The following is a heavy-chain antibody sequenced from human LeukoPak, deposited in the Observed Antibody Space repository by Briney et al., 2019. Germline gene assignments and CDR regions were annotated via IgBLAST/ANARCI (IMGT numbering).Heavy chain of an antibody. J-gene: IGHJ4*02. D-gene: IGHD3-22*01. CDR2: FSSSGST. V-gene: IGHV3-23*01. Sequence: PGGSLRLSCAASGFTISRYTMNWVRQAPRQGLEWEWVFSSSGSTHYADSVKGRFTISRDNSKNTLYLQMSSLRAEDTAVYYCAKDGLDGRGYYYFDYWGQGTLVTVS. CDR1: GFTISRYT. CDR3: AKDGLDGRGYYYFDY.